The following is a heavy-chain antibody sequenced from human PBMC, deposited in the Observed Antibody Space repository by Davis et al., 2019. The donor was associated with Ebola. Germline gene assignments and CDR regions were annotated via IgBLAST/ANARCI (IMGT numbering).Heavy chain of an antibody. J-gene: IGHJ5*02. V-gene: IGHV4-34*01. CDR2: INHSGST. CDR3: ARGVGARAGWFDP. CDR1: GGSMNNYY. D-gene: IGHD1-26*01. Sequence: MPSETLSLTCNVSGGSMNNYYWSWIRQAPGKGLEWIGEINHSGSTNYNPSLKSRVTISVDTSKNQFSLKLSSVTAADTAVYYCARGVGARAGWFDPWGQGTLVTVSS.